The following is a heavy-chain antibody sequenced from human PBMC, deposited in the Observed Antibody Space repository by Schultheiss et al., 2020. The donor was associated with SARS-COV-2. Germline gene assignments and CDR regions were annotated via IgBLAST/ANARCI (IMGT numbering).Heavy chain of an antibody. V-gene: IGHV3-48*01. CDR1: GFTFNTYW. Sequence: GGSLRLSCAASGFTFNTYWMHWVRQGPGKGLEWVSYISSSSSTIYYADSVKGRFTISRDNAKNSLYLQMNSLRAEDTAVYYCAREGLSYDYVWGSYRHFDYWGQGTLVTVSS. J-gene: IGHJ4*02. CDR2: ISSSSSTI. D-gene: IGHD3-16*02. CDR3: AREGLSYDYVWGSYRHFDY.